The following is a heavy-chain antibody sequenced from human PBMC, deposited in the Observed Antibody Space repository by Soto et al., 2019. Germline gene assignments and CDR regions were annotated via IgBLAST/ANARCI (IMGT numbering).Heavy chain of an antibody. J-gene: IGHJ5*02. CDR2: IYYSGST. V-gene: IGHV4-30-4*01. Sequence: SETLSLTCTVSGGSISSGDYYWSWIRQPPGKGLEWIGYIYYSGSTYYNPSLKSRVTISVDTSKNQFSLKLSSVTAADTAVYYCARDRSSYYSGDDRRKNHSQRSNWFYPCGQGTLVTVSS. CDR3: ARDRSSYYSGDDRRKNHSQRSNWFYP. CDR1: GGSISSGDYY. D-gene: IGHD5-12*01.